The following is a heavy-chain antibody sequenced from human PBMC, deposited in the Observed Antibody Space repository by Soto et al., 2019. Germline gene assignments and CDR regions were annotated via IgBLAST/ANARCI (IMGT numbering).Heavy chain of an antibody. V-gene: IGHV3-30-3*01. CDR3: ARDHGMFLSYYYYGMDV. CDR2: ISYDGNNK. Sequence: GGSLRVSCAASGFTFSRFSMHWVRQAPGKGLAWVAVISYDGNNKHFAESVKGRLSISRDDSKNTVYLEMNNLRGDDSAVYYCARDHGMFLSYYYYGMDVWGQGTTVTVSS. CDR1: GFTFSRFS. D-gene: IGHD3-10*02. J-gene: IGHJ6*02.